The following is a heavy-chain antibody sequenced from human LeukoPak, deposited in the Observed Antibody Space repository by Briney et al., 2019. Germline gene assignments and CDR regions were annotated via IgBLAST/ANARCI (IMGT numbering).Heavy chain of an antibody. Sequence: GGSLRLSCAASGYTFSDYWTSWVRQAPGKGLEWVANINQDGNQKYYVDSVKGRFTISRDNAKNSLYLQMNNLRVEDTAIYYCARDGRGGYLVYWGQGALVTVSS. J-gene: IGHJ4*02. D-gene: IGHD3-10*01. CDR3: ARDGRGGYLVY. CDR2: INQDGNQK. V-gene: IGHV3-7*01. CDR1: GYTFSDYW.